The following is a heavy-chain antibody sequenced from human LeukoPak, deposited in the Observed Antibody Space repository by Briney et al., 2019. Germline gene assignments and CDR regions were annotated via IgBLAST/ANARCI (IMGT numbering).Heavy chain of an antibody. Sequence: HSGRSLRLSCTASGFTFSSYGMHWVRQAPGKGLEWVSATGSNGVTYYADSVKGRFTISRDNSKNALYLQMNGLRADDTAVYYCGIRDTSDYYVFWGQGTLVTVSS. J-gene: IGHJ4*02. V-gene: IGHV3-23*01. CDR2: TGSNGVT. CDR1: GFTFSSYG. D-gene: IGHD3-22*01. CDR3: GIRDTSDYYVF.